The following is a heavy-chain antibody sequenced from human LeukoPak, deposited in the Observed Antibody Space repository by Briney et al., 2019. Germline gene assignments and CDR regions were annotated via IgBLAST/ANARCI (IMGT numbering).Heavy chain of an antibody. Sequence: GASVKVSCKASGYTFTGYYMHWVRQAPGQGLEWMGWINPNSGGTNYAQKFQGRVTMTRDTSISTAYMELSRLRSDDTAVYYCARGSLGTMVRGVYYYYYMDVWGKGTTVTISS. CDR2: INPNSGGT. J-gene: IGHJ6*03. CDR1: GYTFTGYY. CDR3: ARGSLGTMVRGVYYYYYMDV. D-gene: IGHD3-10*01. V-gene: IGHV1-2*02.